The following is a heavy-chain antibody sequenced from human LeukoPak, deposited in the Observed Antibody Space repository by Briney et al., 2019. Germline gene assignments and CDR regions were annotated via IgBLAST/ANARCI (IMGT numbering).Heavy chain of an antibody. V-gene: IGHV3-23*01. D-gene: IGHD6-13*01. J-gene: IGHJ6*02. CDR2: ISGSGGST. Sequence: PGGSLRLSCAASGFTFSSHAMSWVRQAPGKGLEWVSAISGSGGSTYYADSVKGRFTISRDNSKNTVNLQMNSLRAEDTAVYYCARHVGYYYYYGMDVWGQGATVTVSS. CDR1: GFTFSSHA. CDR3: ARHVGYYYYYGMDV.